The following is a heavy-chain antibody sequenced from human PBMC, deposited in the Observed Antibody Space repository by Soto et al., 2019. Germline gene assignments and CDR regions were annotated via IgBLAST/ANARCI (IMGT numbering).Heavy chain of an antibody. Sequence: GGSLRLSCAASGFTFSSYAMSWVRQAPGKGLEWVSAISGGGGGTYYAVSVKGRFTTSRDNSKNTLYLQMNSLRAEDTAVYYCARDFTSLYIDGYNDYWGQGTLVTVSS. CDR1: GFTFSSYA. V-gene: IGHV3-23*01. J-gene: IGHJ4*02. D-gene: IGHD5-12*01. CDR3: ARDFTSLYIDGYNDY. CDR2: ISGGGGGT.